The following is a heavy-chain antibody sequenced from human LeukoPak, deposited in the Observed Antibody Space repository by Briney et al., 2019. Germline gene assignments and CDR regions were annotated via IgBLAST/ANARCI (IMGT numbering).Heavy chain of an antibody. CDR2: IYYSGST. V-gene: IGHV4-39*01. J-gene: IGHJ4*02. CDR3: ARVRCRWGYYDSSGYCTETFDY. D-gene: IGHD3-22*01. Sequence: SETLSLTCTVSGGSISSSSYYWGWIRQPPGKGLEWIGSIYYSGSTYYNPSLKSRVTISVDTSKNQFSLKLSSVTAADTAVYYCARVRCRWGYYDSSGYCTETFDYWGQGTLVTVSS. CDR1: GGSISSSSYY.